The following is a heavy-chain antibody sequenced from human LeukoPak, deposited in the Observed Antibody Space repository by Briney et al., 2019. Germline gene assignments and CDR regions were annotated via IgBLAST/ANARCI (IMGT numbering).Heavy chain of an antibody. CDR3: AKDNAPDRSGSDY. Sequence: GGSLRLSCAASGFTFDDYAMHWVRQAPGKGLEWVSGISWNSGTIGYADSVKGRFTISRDNAKNSLYLQMNSLRPEDTALYYCAKDNAPDRSGSDYWGQGTLVTVSS. V-gene: IGHV3-9*01. CDR1: GFTFDDYA. CDR2: ISWNSGTI. D-gene: IGHD6-25*01. J-gene: IGHJ4*02.